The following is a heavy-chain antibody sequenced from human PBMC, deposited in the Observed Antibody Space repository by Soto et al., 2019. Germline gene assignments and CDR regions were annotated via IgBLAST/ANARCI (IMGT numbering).Heavy chain of an antibody. V-gene: IGHV4-34*01. Sequence: QVQLQQWGAGLLKPSETLSLTCVVYGEFVSSGNYYWSWIRQPPGKGLEWIGEMSHSGGTHFNPSLKSRVIISVDTSKNQFSLKMSSVTAADTALYYCARVERGTATTVVDAFDIWGPGTMVTVSS. J-gene: IGHJ3*02. CDR1: GEFVSSGNYY. CDR3: ARVERGTATTVVDAFDI. CDR2: MSHSGGT. D-gene: IGHD1-1*01.